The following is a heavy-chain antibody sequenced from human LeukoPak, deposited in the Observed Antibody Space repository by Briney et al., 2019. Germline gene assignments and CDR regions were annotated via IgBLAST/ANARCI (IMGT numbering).Heavy chain of an antibody. V-gene: IGHV3-23*01. Sequence: GGSLRLSCAASAFTLSTYAMGWVRQAPGKGLEWVSGISAGKGNTYYADSVKGRFTISRDNSKNTLYLQMNSLRAEDTAVYYCAREMDSSSRANYMDVWGKGTTVTVSS. CDR2: ISAGKGNT. J-gene: IGHJ6*03. CDR1: AFTLSTYA. D-gene: IGHD6-6*01. CDR3: AREMDSSSRANYMDV.